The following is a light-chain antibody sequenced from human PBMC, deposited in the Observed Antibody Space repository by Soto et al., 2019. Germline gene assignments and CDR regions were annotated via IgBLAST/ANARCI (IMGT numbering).Light chain of an antibody. J-gene: IGLJ1*01. CDR3: SSYAGSNSYV. CDR2: EVS. Sequence: QPVLTQPPSASGSPGQSVTISCTGSSSDVGGYNYVSWYQQHPGKAPKLIIYEVSTRPSGVPDRFSASKSGNTASLTVSGLQAEDEADYYCSSYAGSNSYVFGTGTKLTVL. V-gene: IGLV2-8*01. CDR1: SSDVGGYNY.